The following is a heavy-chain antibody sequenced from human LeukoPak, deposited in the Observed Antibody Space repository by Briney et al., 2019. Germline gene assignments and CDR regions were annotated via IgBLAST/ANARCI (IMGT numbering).Heavy chain of an antibody. V-gene: IGHV4-59*12. J-gene: IGHJ6*01. D-gene: IGHD1-20*01. Sequence: SGTLSLTCTVSGGSISSYYWSCVRHPPGKGLEWIGDIYYSGGTNYNPSLKSRVTISVDTCKNQFSLTLCSLPAADTAVVHCASKGITVPSDTYGIYVWGEGGPLTVSS. CDR1: GGSISSYY. CDR3: ASKGITVPSDTYGIYV. CDR2: IYYSGGT.